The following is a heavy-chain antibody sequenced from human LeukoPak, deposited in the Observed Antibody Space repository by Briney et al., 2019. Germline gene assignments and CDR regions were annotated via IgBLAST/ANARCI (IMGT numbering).Heavy chain of an antibody. CDR1: GFTFSSYG. CDR3: AKDPGYSSSWPTFDY. Sequence: GGSLRLSCAASGFTFSSYGMHWVRQAPGKGLEWVAFIRYDGSNKYYADSVKGRFTISRDNSKNTLYLQMNSLRAEDTAVYYCAKDPGYSSSWPTFDYWGQGTLVTVSS. CDR2: IRYDGSNK. J-gene: IGHJ4*02. D-gene: IGHD6-13*01. V-gene: IGHV3-30*02.